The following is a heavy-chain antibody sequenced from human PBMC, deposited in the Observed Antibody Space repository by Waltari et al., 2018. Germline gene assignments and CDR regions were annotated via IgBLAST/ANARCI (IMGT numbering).Heavy chain of an antibody. CDR3: ASSISSGWYGNWFDP. CDR1: GYTFTGYY. D-gene: IGHD6-19*01. CDR2: INPNIGGT. J-gene: IGHJ5*02. V-gene: IGHV1-2*02. Sequence: QVQLVQSGAEVKKPGASVMVSCKASGYTFTGYYIHWVRQAPGQGLEWMGWINPNIGGTKYSQKFQGRVTITRDTSASTAYMELSSLRSEDTAVYYCASSISSGWYGNWFDPWGQGTLVTVSS.